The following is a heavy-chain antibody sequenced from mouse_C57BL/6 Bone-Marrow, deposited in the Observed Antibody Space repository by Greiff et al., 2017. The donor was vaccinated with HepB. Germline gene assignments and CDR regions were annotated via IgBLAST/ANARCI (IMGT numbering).Heavy chain of an antibody. V-gene: IGHV1-50*01. CDR1: GYTFTSYW. J-gene: IGHJ3*01. D-gene: IGHD3-1*01. Sequence: QVQLQQSGAELVKPGASVKLSCKASGYTFTSYWMQWVKQRPGQGLEWIGEIDPSDSYTNYNQKFKGKATLTVDTSSSTAYMQLSSLTSEDSAVYYCARRASRLPWFAYWGQGTLVTVSA. CDR3: ARRASRLPWFAY. CDR2: IDPSDSYT.